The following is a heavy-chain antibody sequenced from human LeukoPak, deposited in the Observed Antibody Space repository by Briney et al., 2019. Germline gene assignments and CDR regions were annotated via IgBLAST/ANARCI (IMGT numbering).Heavy chain of an antibody. J-gene: IGHJ6*03. CDR2: INPNSGGT. CDR1: GYTFTGYY. D-gene: IGHD1-1*01. Sequence: ASVKVSCKASGYTFTGYYMHYVRQAPGQGLEWMGWINPNSGGTNYAQKLQGRVTMTTDTSTSTAYMELRSLRSDDTAVYYCARVVPRLERRNYYYYYMDVWGKGTTVTVSS. V-gene: IGHV1-2*02. CDR3: ARVVPRLERRNYYYYYMDV.